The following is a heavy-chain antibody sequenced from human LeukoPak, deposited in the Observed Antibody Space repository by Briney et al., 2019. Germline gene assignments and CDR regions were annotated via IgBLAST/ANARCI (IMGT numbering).Heavy chain of an antibody. CDR3: ARGFAYCGGDCYAFDI. CDR2: ISSSSSYI. V-gene: IGHV3-21*01. D-gene: IGHD2-21*02. J-gene: IGHJ3*02. Sequence: GGSLRLSCAASGFTLSKFTMSWVRQAPGKGLEWVSSISSSSSYIYYADSMKGRFTISRDNSKNTLYLQMNSLRAEDTAVYYCARGFAYCGGDCYAFDIWGQGTMVTVSS. CDR1: GFTLSKFT.